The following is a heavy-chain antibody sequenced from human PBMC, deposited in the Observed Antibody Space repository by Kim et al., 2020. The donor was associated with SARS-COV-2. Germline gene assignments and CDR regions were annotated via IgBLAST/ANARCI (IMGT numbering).Heavy chain of an antibody. CDR3: ARRPAGIDS. CDR2: GNT. Sequence: GNTQYSPSLKRRATLSVDTSKNQFSLKLRSVTAADTAVYYCARRPAGIDSWGQGTPVTVSS. J-gene: IGHJ4*02. V-gene: IGHV4-34*01. D-gene: IGHD2-21*01.